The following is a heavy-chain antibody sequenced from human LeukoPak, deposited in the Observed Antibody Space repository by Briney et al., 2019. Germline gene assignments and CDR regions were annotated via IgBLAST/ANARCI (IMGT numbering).Heavy chain of an antibody. V-gene: IGHV4-4*09. CDR3: ASTTYCGGDCYSIRDAFDI. CDR1: GGSISSYY. J-gene: IGHJ3*02. Sequence: PSETLSLTCTVSGGSISSYYWSWIRQSPGWGLEWIGYTQNTGSTKYNPSLKSRVTISVDTSKNQFSLKLSYVTAADTAVYYCASTTYCGGDCYSIRDAFDIWGQGTMVTVSS. D-gene: IGHD2-21*01. CDR2: TQNTGST.